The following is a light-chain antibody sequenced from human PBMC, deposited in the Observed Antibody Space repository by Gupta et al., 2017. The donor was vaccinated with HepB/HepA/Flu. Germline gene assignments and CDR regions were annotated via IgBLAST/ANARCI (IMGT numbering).Light chain of an antibody. J-gene: IGKJ1*01. CDR3: LQRSNWPRT. V-gene: IGKV3-11*01. Sequence: EIVLTQSPASLSWSPGERATLSCRASQSVSSCLVWYQQRPGQAPRLLIYDASNRATGIPARFSGSGSGTDFTLTISSLEPEDFAVYYCLQRSNWPRTFGQGTKVEIK. CDR1: QSVSSC. CDR2: DAS.